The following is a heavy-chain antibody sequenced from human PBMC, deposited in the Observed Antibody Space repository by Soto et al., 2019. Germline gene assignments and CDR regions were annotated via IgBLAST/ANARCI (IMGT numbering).Heavy chain of an antibody. D-gene: IGHD6-6*01. CDR3: ARERPAPRHAMDV. CDR1: GFTVSSNY. Sequence: EVQLVETGGGLIQPGGSLRLSCAASGFTVSSNYMSWVRQAPGKGLEWVSVIYSGGSTYYAASVRGRFTISRDNSKNTLYLQTKSLRAEDTAVYYCARERPAPRHAMDVWGQGTTVTVSS. CDR2: IYSGGST. J-gene: IGHJ6*02. V-gene: IGHV3-53*02.